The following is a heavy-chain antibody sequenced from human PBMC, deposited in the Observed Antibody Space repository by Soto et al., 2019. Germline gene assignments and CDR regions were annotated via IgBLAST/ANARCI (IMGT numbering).Heavy chain of an antibody. CDR1: GDSVSSNSAA. Sequence: SQTLSLTCAISGDSVSSNSAAWNWIRQSPSRGLEWLGRTYYRSKWYKEYTPSVKSRITIDPDTSKNQFSLQLNSVSPEDTAVYYCARTVGWLDPWGQGTLVTVSS. CDR2: TYYRSKWYK. D-gene: IGHD2-15*01. CDR3: ARTVGWLDP. V-gene: IGHV6-1*01. J-gene: IGHJ5*02.